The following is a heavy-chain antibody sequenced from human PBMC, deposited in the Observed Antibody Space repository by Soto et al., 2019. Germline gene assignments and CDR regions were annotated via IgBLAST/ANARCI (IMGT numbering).Heavy chain of an antibody. CDR1: GFTFGDYA. D-gene: IGHD5-18*01. CDR2: IRSKAYGGTT. J-gene: IGHJ4*02. CDR3: TRIGRGYSYSALDF. Sequence: PGGSLRLSCTASGFTFGDYAMSWFRQAPGKGLEWVGFIRSKAYGGTTEYAASVKGGFIISRDDSKSIAYLQMNSLKTEDTAVYYCTRIGRGYSYSALDFWGRGTPVTVSS. V-gene: IGHV3-49*03.